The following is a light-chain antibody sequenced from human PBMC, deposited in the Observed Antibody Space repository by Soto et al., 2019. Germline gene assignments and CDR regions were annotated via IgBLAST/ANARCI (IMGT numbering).Light chain of an antibody. CDR1: QSLLHSNGYNY. V-gene: IGKV2-28*01. J-gene: IGKJ1*01. Sequence: DIVMTQSPLSLPVTPGERASISCRSSQSLLHSNGYNYLDWYLQKPGQSPQLLIYLGFNRASGFPDRFSGSGSGTDFTLKISRVEAEDVGVYYCMQALQTWTFGQGTKV. CDR3: MQALQTWT. CDR2: LGF.